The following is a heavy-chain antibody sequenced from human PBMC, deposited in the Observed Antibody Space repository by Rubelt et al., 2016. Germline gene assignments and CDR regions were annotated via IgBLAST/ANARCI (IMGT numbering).Heavy chain of an antibody. V-gene: IGHV3-7*03. D-gene: IGHD6-13*01. J-gene: IGHJ6*02. CDR2: IKQDGSEK. CDR1: GFTFNNYW. CDR3: ARASYSSSLTTYYYYGMDV. Sequence: EVQLVESGGSVVQPGGSLRLSCAASGFTFNNYWMSWVRQAPGKGLEWVANIKQDGSEKCYVDSVKGRFTIARDNAQNSLFLQMNSLRAEDTAVYYCARASYSSSLTTYYYYGMDVWGQGTMVIVSS.